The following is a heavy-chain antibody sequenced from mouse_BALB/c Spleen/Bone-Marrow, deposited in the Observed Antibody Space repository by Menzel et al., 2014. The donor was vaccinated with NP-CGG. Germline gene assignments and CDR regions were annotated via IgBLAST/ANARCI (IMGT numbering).Heavy chain of an antibody. CDR1: GYSITSDYA. D-gene: IGHD1-1*01. J-gene: IGHJ2*01. CDR3: ARDYYGSSYFDY. CDR2: MSSSGST. Sequence: EVKLVESGPGLVKPSQSLSLTCTVTGYSITSDYAWNWIRQFPGNKLERMGYMSSSGSTSYRPSLKSRISITRDTSKNQFFLQLNSVTAEDTGTYYCARDYYGSSYFDYWGQGTTLTVSS. V-gene: IGHV3-2*02.